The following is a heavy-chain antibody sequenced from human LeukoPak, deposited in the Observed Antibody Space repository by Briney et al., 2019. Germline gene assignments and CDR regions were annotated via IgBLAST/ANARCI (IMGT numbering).Heavy chain of an antibody. J-gene: IGHJ4*02. CDR3: ARGDSSSWSGMWVDY. V-gene: IGHV1-69*13. D-gene: IGHD6-13*01. Sequence: GASVKVSCKASGGTFSSYAISWVRQAPGQGLEWMGGIIPIFGTANYAQKFPGRVTITADESTSTAYMELSSLTSEDTAVYYCARGDSSSWSGMWVDYWGQGTLVTVSS. CDR2: IIPIFGTA. CDR1: GGTFSSYA.